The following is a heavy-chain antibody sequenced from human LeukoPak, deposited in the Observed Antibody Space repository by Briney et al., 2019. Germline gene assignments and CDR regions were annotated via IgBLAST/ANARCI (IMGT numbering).Heavy chain of an antibody. CDR1: GFTFSSYW. CDR3: ARISAYDDS. CDR2: IYVDGTT. Sequence: GGSLRLSCVASGFTFSSYWMHWVRQAPGKGLEWVSGIYVDGTTYYADSVKGRFTISRDNSRNTLFLQMNSLRVEDTAVYYCARISAYDDSWGQGTLVTVSS. V-gene: IGHV3-53*01. J-gene: IGHJ5*01. D-gene: IGHD3-3*01.